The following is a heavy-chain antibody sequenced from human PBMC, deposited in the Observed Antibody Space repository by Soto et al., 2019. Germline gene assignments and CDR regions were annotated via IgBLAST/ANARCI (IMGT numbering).Heavy chain of an antibody. V-gene: IGHV3-33*01. D-gene: IGHD1-7*01. Sequence: GGSLRLSCAASGFTFSSFGMHWVRQAPGKGLEWVAVIWYDATNEYYADYVKGRYTISRDNSKNTLYMQMNSLRAEDTAVFYCARDRLKLPNYYYGMDVWGQGTTVTVSS. CDR1: GFTFSSFG. CDR2: IWYDATNE. CDR3: ARDRLKLPNYYYGMDV. J-gene: IGHJ6*02.